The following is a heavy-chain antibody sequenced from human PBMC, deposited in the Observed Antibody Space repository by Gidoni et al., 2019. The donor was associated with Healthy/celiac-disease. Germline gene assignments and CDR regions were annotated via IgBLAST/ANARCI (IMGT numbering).Heavy chain of an antibody. D-gene: IGHD2-2*01. CDR1: GGSISSSRYY. V-gene: IGHV4-39*01. CDR3: ARRAEVVVVPAAMPYYYGMDV. J-gene: IGHJ6*02. CDR2: IYYSGST. Sequence: QLQLQESGPGLVKPSETLSLTCTVSGGSISSSRYYWGWIRQPPGKGLEWIGSIYYSGSTYYNPSLKSRVTISVDTSKNQFSLKLSSVTAADTAVYYCARRAEVVVVPAAMPYYYGMDVWGQGTTVTVSS.